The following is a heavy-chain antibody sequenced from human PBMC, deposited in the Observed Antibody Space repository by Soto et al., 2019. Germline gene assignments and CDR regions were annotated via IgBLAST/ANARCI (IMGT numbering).Heavy chain of an antibody. J-gene: IGHJ6*02. CDR3: ARDPGLFGGVDV. V-gene: IGHV1-69*06. CDR1: GGTFSSYA. Sequence: SVKVSCKASGGTFSSYAISWERQAPGQGLEWMGGIIPIFGTANYAQKFQGRVTITADKSTSTAYMELSSLRSEDTAVYYCARDPGLFGGVDVWGQGTTVTVSS. CDR2: IIPIFGTA. D-gene: IGHD3-10*01.